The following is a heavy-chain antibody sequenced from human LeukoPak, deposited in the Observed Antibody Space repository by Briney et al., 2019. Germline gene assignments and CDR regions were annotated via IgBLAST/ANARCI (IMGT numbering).Heavy chain of an antibody. J-gene: IGHJ4*02. CDR1: GGSFSGYY. CDR3: ARARPMRLLWFGEHPSYYFDY. CDR2: INHSGST. D-gene: IGHD3-10*01. Sequence: PSETLSLTCAVYGGSFSGYYWSWIRQPPGKGLEWIGEINHSGSTNYNPSLKSRVTISVDTSKNQFSLKLSSVTAADTAVYYCARARPMRLLWFGEHPSYYFDYWGQGTLVTVSS. V-gene: IGHV4-34*01.